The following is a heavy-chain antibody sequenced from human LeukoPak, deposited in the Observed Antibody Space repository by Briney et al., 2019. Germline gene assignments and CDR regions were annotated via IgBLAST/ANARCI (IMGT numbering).Heavy chain of an antibody. CDR3: ARGVTARGFYYYMDV. V-gene: IGHV1-2*02. D-gene: IGHD2-21*02. CDR2: INPNSGGT. J-gene: IGHJ6*03. CDR1: GYTFSDYY. Sequence: ASVKVSCKASGYTFSDYYMHWVRQAPGQGLEWMGWINPNSGGTSYAQKFQGRVTMTRDTSSSTAYMELSRLRSDDTAVYYCARGVTARGFYYYMDVWGKGTTVTISS.